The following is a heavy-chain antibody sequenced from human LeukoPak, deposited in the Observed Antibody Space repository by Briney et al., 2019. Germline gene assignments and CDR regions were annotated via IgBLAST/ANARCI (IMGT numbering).Heavy chain of an antibody. CDR2: IKRDGSGE. D-gene: IGHD1-26*01. Sequence: GGSLRLYCAASGLIFGSRWMSWIRQAPGKGLEWVANIKRDGSGEYYLDSVKGRFTISRDNAKNSLYLQMNSLRAEDTAVYYCASLLGDKTIFDFWGQGTLVTVSS. CDR3: ASLLGDKTIFDF. CDR1: GLIFGSRW. V-gene: IGHV3-7*01. J-gene: IGHJ4*02.